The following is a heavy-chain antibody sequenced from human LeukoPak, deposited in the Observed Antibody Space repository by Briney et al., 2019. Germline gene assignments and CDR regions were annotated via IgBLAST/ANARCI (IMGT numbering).Heavy chain of an antibody. J-gene: IGHJ4*02. CDR2: ISSSGSTI. Sequence: GGSLRLSCAASGFTFSSYEMNWVRQAPGKGLEWVSYISSSGSTIYYADSVKGRFTISRDNAKNSLYLQMNSLRAEDTAVYYCARDHTMIVVALGYWGQGTLVTVSS. D-gene: IGHD3-22*01. CDR1: GFTFSSYE. CDR3: ARDHTMIVVALGY. V-gene: IGHV3-48*03.